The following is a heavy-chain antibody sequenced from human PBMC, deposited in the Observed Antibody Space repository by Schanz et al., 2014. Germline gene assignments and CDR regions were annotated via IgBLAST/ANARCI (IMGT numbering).Heavy chain of an antibody. CDR2: ISGSGGST. J-gene: IGHJ6*02. CDR1: EFTFSTDA. V-gene: IGHV3-23*04. CDR3: LAPDYGMDV. Sequence: VQLVESGGGLVKPGGSLRLSCAASEFTFSTDAMSWVRQVPGKGLEWVSAISGSGGSTYYADSVKGRFTISRDNAKNSLFLQMNSLRAEDTAVYYCLAPDYGMDVWGQGTTVTVSS.